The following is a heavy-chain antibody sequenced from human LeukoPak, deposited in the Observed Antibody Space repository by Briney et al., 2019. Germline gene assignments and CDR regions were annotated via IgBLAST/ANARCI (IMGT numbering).Heavy chain of an antibody. V-gene: IGHV1-46*01. J-gene: IGHJ4*02. D-gene: IGHD3-22*01. CDR3: ARGYYYDSSARPSEY. CDR1: GYTFTTYH. Sequence: GASVKVSCKASGYTFTTYHMHWVRQAPGQGLEWMGIINPSGGSTSYAQKFQGRVTMIRDTSTSTVYMDLSSLRSEDTAVYYCARGYYYDSSARPSEYWGQGNLVTVSS. CDR2: INPSGGST.